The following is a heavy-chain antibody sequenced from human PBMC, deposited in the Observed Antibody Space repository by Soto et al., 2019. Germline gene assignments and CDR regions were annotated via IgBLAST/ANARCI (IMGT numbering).Heavy chain of an antibody. J-gene: IGHJ4*02. D-gene: IGHD6-19*01. Sequence: ESGGGLVQPGGSLRLSCAASGFPFSRCAMNWVRQAPGKGLEWVSTISHSDHSTYYADSVKGRFTVSRDNSENTLYLQMNGLRAEDTAIYYGAKRGGDSGWGDFDSWGQGILVTVSS. CDR2: ISHSDHST. V-gene: IGHV3-23*01. CDR3: AKRGGDSGWGDFDS. CDR1: GFPFSRCA.